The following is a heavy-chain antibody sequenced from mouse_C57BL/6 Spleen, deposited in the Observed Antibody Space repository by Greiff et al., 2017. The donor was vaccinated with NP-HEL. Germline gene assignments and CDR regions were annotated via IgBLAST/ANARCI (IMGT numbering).Heavy chain of an antibody. CDR3: ARPFIKQDYYAMDY. J-gene: IGHJ4*01. CDR1: GYAFSSYW. Sequence: QVQLKQSGAELVKPGASVKISCKASGYAFSSYWMNWVKQRPGKGLEWIGQIYPGDGDTNYNGKFKGKATLTADKSSSTAYMQLSSLTSEDSAVYFCARPFIKQDYYAMDYWGQGTSVTVSS. V-gene: IGHV1-80*01. CDR2: IYPGDGDT. D-gene: IGHD1-1*01.